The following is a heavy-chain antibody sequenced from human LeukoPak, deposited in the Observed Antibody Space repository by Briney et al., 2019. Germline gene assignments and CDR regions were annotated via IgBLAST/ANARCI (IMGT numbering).Heavy chain of an antibody. V-gene: IGHV4-59*01. CDR3: ARDGSGSSADV. Sequence: KTSETLSLTCAVSGVSISSSDGSWMRQPPGKGLEGIGYIYYSGNTNYHPSLMSRVAMSIDTSKNQFSLKLTSVTAADTALYYCARDGSGSSADVWGKGTTVTVSS. D-gene: IGHD6-6*01. CDR2: IYYSGNT. CDR1: GVSISSSD. J-gene: IGHJ6*04.